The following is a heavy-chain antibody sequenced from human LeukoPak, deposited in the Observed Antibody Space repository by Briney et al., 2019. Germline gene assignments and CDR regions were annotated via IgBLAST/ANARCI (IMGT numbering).Heavy chain of an antibody. CDR3: ARVLNDYSNYAEVTP. V-gene: IGHV1-69*04. CDR1: GGTFSSYA. J-gene: IGHJ5*02. Sequence: GASVKVSCKASGGTFSSYAISWVRQAPGQGLEWMGRIIPILGIANYAQKFQGRVTITADKSTSTAYMELSSLRSEDTAVYYCARVLNDYSNYAEVTPWGQGTLVTVSS. CDR2: IIPILGIA. D-gene: IGHD4-11*01.